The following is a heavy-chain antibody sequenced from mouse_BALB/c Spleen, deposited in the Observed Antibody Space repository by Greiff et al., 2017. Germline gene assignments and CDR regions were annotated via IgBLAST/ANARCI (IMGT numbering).Heavy chain of an antibody. CDR1: GYTFSSYW. Sequence: QVQLQQSGAELMKPGASVKISCKATGYTFSSYWIEWVKQRPGHGLEWIGEILPGSGSTNYNEKFKGKATFTADTSSNTAYMQLSSLTSEDSAVYYCARRDSYYGYTYWGQGTLVTDSA. CDR2: ILPGSGST. V-gene: IGHV1-9*01. D-gene: IGHD1-2*01. J-gene: IGHJ3*01. CDR3: ARRDSYYGYTY.